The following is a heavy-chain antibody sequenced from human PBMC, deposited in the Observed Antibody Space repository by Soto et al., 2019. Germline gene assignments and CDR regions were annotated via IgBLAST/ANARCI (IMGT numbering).Heavy chain of an antibody. V-gene: IGHV3-21*01. D-gene: IGHD2-15*01. Sequence: GGSLRLSCAASGFTFSSYSMNWVRQAPGKGLEWVSSISSSSSYIYYADSVKGRFTISRDNAKNSLYLQMNSLRAEDTAVYYCARDDMGYCSGGSCYYYYGMDVWGQGTTVTVSS. J-gene: IGHJ6*02. CDR1: GFTFSSYS. CDR2: ISSSSSYI. CDR3: ARDDMGYCSGGSCYYYYGMDV.